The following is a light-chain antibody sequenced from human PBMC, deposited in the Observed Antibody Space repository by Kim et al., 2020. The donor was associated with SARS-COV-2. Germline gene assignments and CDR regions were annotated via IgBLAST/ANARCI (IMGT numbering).Light chain of an antibody. CDR2: GAS. CDR3: LQHNNYPLT. CDR1: QAISNY. V-gene: IGKV1-17*03. J-gene: IGKJ4*01. Sequence: DIQMTQSPSAMSASVGDRVTITCWASQAISNYLAWFQWRPGKVPKRLIYGASSLQSGVPSRFSGSGSGTEFTLTISNLQPEDFATYYCLQHNNYPLTFGGGTKVDIK.